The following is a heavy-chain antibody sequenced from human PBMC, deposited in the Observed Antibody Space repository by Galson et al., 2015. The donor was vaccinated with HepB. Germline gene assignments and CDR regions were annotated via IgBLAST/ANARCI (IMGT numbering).Heavy chain of an antibody. Sequence: SLRLSCAASGFTFSSYGMHWVRQAPGKGLEWVAVIWYDGSNKYYADSVKGRFTISRDNSKNTLYLQMNSLRAEDTAVYYCAREDLIAVHAFDIWGQGTMVTVSS. V-gene: IGHV3-33*01. CDR1: GFTFSSYG. D-gene: IGHD6-19*01. CDR2: IWYDGSNK. J-gene: IGHJ3*02. CDR3: AREDLIAVHAFDI.